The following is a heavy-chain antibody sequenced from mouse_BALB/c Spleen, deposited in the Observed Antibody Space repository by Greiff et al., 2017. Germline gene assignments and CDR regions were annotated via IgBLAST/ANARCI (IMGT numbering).Heavy chain of an antibody. Sequence: VQLQQSGPELVRPGVSVKISCKGSGYTFTDYAMHWVKQSHAKSLEWIGVISTYYGNTNYNQKFKGKATMTVDKSSSTAYMELARLTSEDSAIYYCARRDGSSYYYAMDYWGQGTSLTVSS. J-gene: IGHJ4*01. CDR1: GYTFTDYA. CDR3: ARRDGSSYYYAMDY. D-gene: IGHD1-3*01. V-gene: IGHV1-67*01. CDR2: ISTYYGNT.